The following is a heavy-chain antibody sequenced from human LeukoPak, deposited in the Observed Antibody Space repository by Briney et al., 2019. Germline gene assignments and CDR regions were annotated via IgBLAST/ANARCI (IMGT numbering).Heavy chain of an antibody. CDR1: GYTFTSYG. Sequence: ASVNVSCKASGYTFTSYGISWVRQAPGQGLEWMGWISPYNGNTHYAQNLQGRVTMTTDTSTSTAYMELRSLRSDDTAVYYCAKVYCSGGSCTTHFDYWGQGTMVTVSS. CDR2: ISPYNGNT. D-gene: IGHD2-15*01. J-gene: IGHJ4*02. CDR3: AKVYCSGGSCTTHFDY. V-gene: IGHV1-18*01.